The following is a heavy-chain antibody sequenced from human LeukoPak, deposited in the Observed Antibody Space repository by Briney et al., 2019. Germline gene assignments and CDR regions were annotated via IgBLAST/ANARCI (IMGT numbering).Heavy chain of an antibody. Sequence: GGSLRLSCAASGFTFSSYGMHWVRQAPGKGLEWVAVISYDGSNKYYADSVKGRFTISRDNAKNSVYLQMNSLRGEDTAVYYCVRGGTTSYDYWGQGTLVTVSS. CDR1: GFTFSSYG. J-gene: IGHJ4*02. CDR2: ISYDGSNK. D-gene: IGHD1-7*01. V-gene: IGHV3-30*03. CDR3: VRGGTTSYDY.